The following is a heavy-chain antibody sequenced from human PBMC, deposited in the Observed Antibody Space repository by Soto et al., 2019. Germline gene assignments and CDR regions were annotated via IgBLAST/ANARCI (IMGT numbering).Heavy chain of an antibody. CDR1: GYTFDSHA. V-gene: IGHV1-18*01. CDR3: ARAPTAIGYYYGLDV. D-gene: IGHD5-18*01. CDR2: ISAYNGNT. Sequence: QIQLVQSGAELKKPGASVKVSCKASGYTFDSHAIGWVRQAPGQGLEWMGWISAYNGNTKYAQKFQGRVTMTTDTSRHTADMELRSLRSDATAVYYCARAPTAIGYYYGLDVWGQGTTVIVSS. J-gene: IGHJ6*02.